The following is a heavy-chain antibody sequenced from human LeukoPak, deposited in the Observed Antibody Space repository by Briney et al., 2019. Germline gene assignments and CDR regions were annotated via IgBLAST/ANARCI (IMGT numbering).Heavy chain of an antibody. D-gene: IGHD2-15*01. CDR1: GYTFTRYY. CDR3: ARGAYPYCSRGTCFLAHFDS. V-gene: IGHV1-2*02. J-gene: IGHJ4*02. Sequence: ASVKVSCKASGYTFTRYYMHWVRQAPGQGLEWMGWINPNSGGTNYAQKFQGRVTMTRDTSISTAYMELSRLRSDDTAVYYCARGAYPYCSRGTCFLAHFDSWGQGTLVTVSS. CDR2: INPNSGGT.